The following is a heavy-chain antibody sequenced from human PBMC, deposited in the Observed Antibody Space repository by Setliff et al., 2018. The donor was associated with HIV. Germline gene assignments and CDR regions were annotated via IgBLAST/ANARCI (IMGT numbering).Heavy chain of an antibody. J-gene: IGHJ3*02. D-gene: IGHD3-22*01. CDR3: ARPPLLNYYDSSGYSHDAFDI. CDR1: GGTFSSYT. Sequence: SVKVSCKASGGTFSSYTISWVRQAPGQGLEWMGGIIPIFGTANFAQKFQGRVTITTDESTSTAYMGLSSLRSEDTAMYYCARPPLLNYYDSSGYSHDAFDIWG. V-gene: IGHV1-69*05. CDR2: IIPIFGTA.